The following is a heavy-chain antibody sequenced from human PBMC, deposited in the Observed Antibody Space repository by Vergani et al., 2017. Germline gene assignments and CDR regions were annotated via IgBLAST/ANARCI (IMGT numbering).Heavy chain of an antibody. J-gene: IGHJ4*02. CDR3: AGFQYDFFTVSASYLDH. CDR2: IYHTGST. D-gene: IGHD3-9*01. CDR1: GYSISSGYY. V-gene: IGHV4-38-2*02. Sequence: QVQLQQSGPGLVKPSETLSLTCSVSGYSISSGYYWGWVRQSPGKGLEWIASIYHTGSTYYNPSLESRVTISVDTSKNQFSLNVTSVSAADTAVYYCAGFQYDFFTVSASYLDHWGQGTLVTVSS.